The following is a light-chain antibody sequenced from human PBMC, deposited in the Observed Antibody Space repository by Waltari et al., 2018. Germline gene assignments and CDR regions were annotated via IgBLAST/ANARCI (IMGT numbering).Light chain of an antibody. J-gene: IGLJ1*01. V-gene: IGLV2-14*01. CDR3: SSYTSSSTPFV. CDR1: SSDVGGYNY. CDR2: DVS. Sequence: QSALTQPASVSGSPGQSITISCTGTSSDVGGYNYVSWYQQHPGKAPKLMIDDVSNRPSGVSSRFSGSKSGNTASLAISGLQAEDEADYYCSSYTSSSTPFVFGTGTKVTVL.